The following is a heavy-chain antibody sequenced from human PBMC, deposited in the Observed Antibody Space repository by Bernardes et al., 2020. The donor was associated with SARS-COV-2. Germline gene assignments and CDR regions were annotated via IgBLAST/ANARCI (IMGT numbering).Heavy chain of an antibody. CDR3: AKAAYSSLYYFED. Sequence: GGSLRLSCAASGFTFSGYGMHWVRQAPGKGLDWVAIISYDGGIRYYADSVRGRFTISRDISKNTLYLQMDSLRAEDTAVYYCAKAAYSSLYYFEDWGQGTLVTVSS. CDR1: GFTFSGYG. D-gene: IGHD6-13*01. J-gene: IGHJ4*02. CDR2: ISYDGGIR. V-gene: IGHV3-30*18.